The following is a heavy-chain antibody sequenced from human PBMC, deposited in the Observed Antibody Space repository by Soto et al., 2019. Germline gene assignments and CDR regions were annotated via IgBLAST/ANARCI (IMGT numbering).Heavy chain of an antibody. CDR1: GYTFNSYY. J-gene: IGHJ4*02. CDR3: VRVGLNRNYDFDF. V-gene: IGHV1-2*02. CDR2: INPDSDVT. D-gene: IGHD3-16*01. Sequence: QVQLVQSGAEVKKPGASVKVSCKASGYTFNSYYIHWVRQAPGQGLEWMGWINPDSDVTGYAQSFQGRVTMTRDMSMTTAYMDLTRLRSDDTAVYYCVRVGLNRNYDFDFWGQGTLITVSS.